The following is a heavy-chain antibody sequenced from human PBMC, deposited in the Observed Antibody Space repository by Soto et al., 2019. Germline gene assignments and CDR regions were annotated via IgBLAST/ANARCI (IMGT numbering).Heavy chain of an antibody. CDR2: ISYDGNNQ. D-gene: IGHD1-26*01. J-gene: IGHJ6*02. CDR1: GFTFRDYA. V-gene: IGHV3-30-3*01. Sequence: GGSLRLSCAASGFTFRDYAVHWVRQAPGKGLEWVAVISYDGNNQNYADSVKGRFTVSRDNSENTLYLQMNSLRAEDTAVYYCARGGWEPKVLYYYYGMDVWGQGTTVTVSS. CDR3: ARGGWEPKVLYYYYGMDV.